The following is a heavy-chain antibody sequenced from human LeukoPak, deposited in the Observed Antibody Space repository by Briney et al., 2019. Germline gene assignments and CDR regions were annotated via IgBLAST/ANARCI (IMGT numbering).Heavy chain of an antibody. CDR1: GYSFTSYW. CDR2: IYPGYSDT. V-gene: IGHV5-51*01. Sequence: GEALKSSCKGSGYSFTSYWVGLGRQMPGKGLELMGIIYPGYSDTRYSPSFQGQVHISADKSISTAYLQWSSLKASDTAMYYCARRSEYSSGRDAFDIWGQGTMVTVSS. CDR3: ARRSEYSSGRDAFDI. J-gene: IGHJ3*02. D-gene: IGHD6-19*01.